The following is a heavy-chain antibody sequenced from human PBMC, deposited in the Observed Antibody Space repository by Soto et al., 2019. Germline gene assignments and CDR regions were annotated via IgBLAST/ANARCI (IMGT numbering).Heavy chain of an antibody. Sequence: SETLSLTCAVYGGSFSDYYWSWIRQSPGKGLEWIGEINHSGSTNYNPSLKSRVIISVDTSKNQFSLKLSSVTAADTAVYYCARGDYGGNSDDYWGRGTLFTVSS. J-gene: IGHJ4*02. CDR2: INHSGST. CDR1: GGSFSDYY. CDR3: ARGDYGGNSDDY. D-gene: IGHD4-17*01. V-gene: IGHV4-34*01.